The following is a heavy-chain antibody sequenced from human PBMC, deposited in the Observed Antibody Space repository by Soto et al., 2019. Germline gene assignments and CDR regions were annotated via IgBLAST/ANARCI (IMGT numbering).Heavy chain of an antibody. J-gene: IGHJ6*03. CDR1: GFTFSSYS. CDR3: ARENPPTDIVLMGDPHLTYYMDV. V-gene: IGHV3-21*01. D-gene: IGHD2-8*01. Sequence: EVQLVESGGGLVKPGGSLRLSCAASGFTFSSYSMNWVRQAPGKGLEWVSSISSSSSHIYYADSVKGRFTISRDNAKNSLYLQMNSLRAEDTAVYYCARENPPTDIVLMGDPHLTYYMDVWGKGTTVTVSS. CDR2: ISSSSSHI.